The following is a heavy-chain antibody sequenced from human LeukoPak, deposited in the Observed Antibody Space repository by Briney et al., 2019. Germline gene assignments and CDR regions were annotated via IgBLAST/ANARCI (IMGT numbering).Heavy chain of an antibody. Sequence: PGGSLRLPCAASGFTFSTSWMSWVRQVPGKGLEWVANIKKDGSETYYVDSVKGRFTISRDNAKNSLYLQMNSLRAEDTAMYYCARGRYSGTTYYFDYWGQGTLVTVSS. V-gene: IGHV3-7*03. CDR2: IKKDGSET. D-gene: IGHD5-12*01. CDR3: ARGRYSGTTYYFDY. CDR1: GFTFSTSW. J-gene: IGHJ4*02.